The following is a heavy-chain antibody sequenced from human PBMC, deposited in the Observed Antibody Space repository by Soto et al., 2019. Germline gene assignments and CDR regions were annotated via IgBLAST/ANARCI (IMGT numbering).Heavy chain of an antibody. CDR3: SISTADFDY. J-gene: IGHJ4*01. CDR1: GYTFINSY. CDR2: INPRDGST. D-gene: IGHD3-9*01. V-gene: IGHV1-46*03. Sequence: ASVKVSCKASGYTFINSYIHWVRQAPGQGLEWIGIINPRDGSTNYAQKFQGRVTMTRDTSTSTVYMELSSLRSGDTAVYYCSISTADFDYWGRGSLVTVSS.